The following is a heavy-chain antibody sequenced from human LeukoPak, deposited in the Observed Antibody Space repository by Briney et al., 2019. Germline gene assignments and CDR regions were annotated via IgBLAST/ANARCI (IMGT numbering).Heavy chain of an antibody. CDR2: VFDSGAT. CDR1: GGSISSSGYF. V-gene: IGHV4-39*07. J-gene: IGHJ4*02. Sequence: KSSETLSLTCTVSGGSISSSGYFWGWLRQPPGKGLEWIGSVFDSGATYYNPSLKGRVTISVDTSKNQFSLNLNSVTAADTAVYYCARLRSPGDFDYWGQGTLVTVSS. D-gene: IGHD1-26*01. CDR3: ARLRSPGDFDY.